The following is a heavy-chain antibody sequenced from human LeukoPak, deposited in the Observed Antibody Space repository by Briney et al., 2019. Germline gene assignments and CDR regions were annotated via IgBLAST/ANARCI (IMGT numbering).Heavy chain of an antibody. Sequence: SETLSLTCSVSGGSITGYSWSWIRQTPGKGLEWIGYIYDNGDTHYNPSLDSRLSMSVDTPNKQFSLNLRSVTAADTAVYYCVRGPYGSSISNWFDPWGQGLLVTVSS. J-gene: IGHJ5*02. D-gene: IGHD3-10*01. CDR3: VRGPYGSSISNWFDP. V-gene: IGHV4-59*01. CDR1: GGSITGYS. CDR2: IYDNGDT.